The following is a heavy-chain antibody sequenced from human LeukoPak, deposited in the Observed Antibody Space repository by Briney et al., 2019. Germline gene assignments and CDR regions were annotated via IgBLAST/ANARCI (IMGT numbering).Heavy chain of an antibody. Sequence: GASVKVSWKASGYTFTSYDINWVRQATGQGLEWMGGIIPIFGTANYAQKFQGRVTITADESTSTAYMELSSLRSEDTAVYYCARGWELAHYYYYGMDVWGQGTTVTVSS. D-gene: IGHD1-26*01. CDR1: GYTFTSYD. V-gene: IGHV1-69*13. CDR3: ARGWELAHYYYYGMDV. J-gene: IGHJ6*02. CDR2: IIPIFGTA.